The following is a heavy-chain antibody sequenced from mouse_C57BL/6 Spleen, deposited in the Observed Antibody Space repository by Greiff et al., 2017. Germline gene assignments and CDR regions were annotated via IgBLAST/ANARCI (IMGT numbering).Heavy chain of an antibody. J-gene: IGHJ3*01. V-gene: IGHV3-6*01. Sequence: EVQLQESGPGLVKPSQSLSLTCSVTGYSITSGYYWTGIRQLPGNKQEWMSNISYDGSNNYNPSLKNQITITRDTSKNQFFLKLDSVTTEDTATYYCARDDGDDSFAYWGQGTLVTVSA. CDR3: ARDDGDDSFAY. CDR1: GYSITSGYY. CDR2: ISYDGSN. D-gene: IGHD2-4*01.